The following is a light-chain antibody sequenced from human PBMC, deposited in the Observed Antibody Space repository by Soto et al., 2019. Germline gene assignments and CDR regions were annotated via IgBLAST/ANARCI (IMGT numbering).Light chain of an antibody. CDR1: QGISNY. Sequence: DIQMTQSPSSLSASVGDRVTITCRASQGISNYLAWHQQKPGAAPKLLIYAASTLNPGVPSRFSGSGSGTYFTLTISSLQPEDVATYYCHNYNSVPFTFCGGTKVEVK. CDR2: AAS. CDR3: HNYNSVPFT. V-gene: IGKV1-27*01. J-gene: IGKJ4*01.